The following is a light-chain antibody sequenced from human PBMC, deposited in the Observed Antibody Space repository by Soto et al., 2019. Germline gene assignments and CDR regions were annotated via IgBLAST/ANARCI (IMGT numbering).Light chain of an antibody. CDR3: QQRSNWPSGT. Sequence: EIVLTQSPATLSLSPGERATLSCRASQSVTNYLAWYQQNPGQAPRLLIYDASNRATGIPARFSGSGSGTDFTLTISSIEPEDFALYYCQQRSNWPSGTFGQGTKVEIK. CDR1: QSVTNY. J-gene: IGKJ1*01. CDR2: DAS. V-gene: IGKV3-11*01.